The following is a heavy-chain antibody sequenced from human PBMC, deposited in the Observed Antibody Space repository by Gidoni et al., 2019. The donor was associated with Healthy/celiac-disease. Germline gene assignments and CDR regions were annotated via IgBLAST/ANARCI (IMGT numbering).Heavy chain of an antibody. V-gene: IGHV4-59*01. CDR3: ARVITAKGRTFDY. CDR1: GGSISSYY. D-gene: IGHD5-18*01. Sequence: QVQLQESGPGLVKPSETLSLPCTVSGGSISSYYWSWIRQPPGKGLEWIGYIYYSGSTNYNPSLKSRVTISVDTSKNQFSLKLSSVTAADTAVYYCARVITAKGRTFDYWGQGTLVTVSS. J-gene: IGHJ4*02. CDR2: IYYSGST.